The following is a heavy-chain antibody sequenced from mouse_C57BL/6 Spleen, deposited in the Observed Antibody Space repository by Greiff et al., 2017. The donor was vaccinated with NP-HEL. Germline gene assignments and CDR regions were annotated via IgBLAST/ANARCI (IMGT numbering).Heavy chain of an antibody. CDR2: ISSGGSYT. J-gene: IGHJ4*01. D-gene: IGHD2-1*01. Sequence: EVKLVESGGDLVKPGGSLKLSCAASGFTFSSYGMSWVRQTPDKRLEWVATISSGGSYTYYPDSVKGRFTISRDNAKNTLYLQMSSLKSEDTAMYYCARQDYYGNYVAMDYWGQGTSVTVSS. V-gene: IGHV5-6*01. CDR1: GFTFSSYG. CDR3: ARQDYYGNYVAMDY.